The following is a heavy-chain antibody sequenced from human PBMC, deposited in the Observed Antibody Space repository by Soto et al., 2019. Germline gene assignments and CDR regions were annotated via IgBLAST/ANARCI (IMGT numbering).Heavy chain of an antibody. J-gene: IGHJ4*02. CDR3: VTERRNYEFDY. CDR2: ISTSSSTI. Sequence: GGSLRLSCAASGFTFSSYSMNWVRQAPGKGLEWISYISTSSSTIYYADSVKGRFTISRDNSRNTLYLQMNSLRAEDTAMYYCVTERRNYEFDYWGQGILVTVSS. V-gene: IGHV3-48*01. CDR1: GFTFSSYS. D-gene: IGHD1-7*01.